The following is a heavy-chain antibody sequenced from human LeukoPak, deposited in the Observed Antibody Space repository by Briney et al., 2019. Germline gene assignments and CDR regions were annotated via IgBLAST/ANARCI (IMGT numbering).Heavy chain of an antibody. CDR3: AKGASPMVRGVIDY. CDR1: GFTFYDYA. Sequence: PGRSLRLSCAASGFTFYDYAMHWVRQAPGKGLEWVSGISWNSGSIGYADSVKCRFTISRDNAKNSLYLQMNSLRAEDTALYYCAKGASPMVRGVIDYWGQGTLVTVSS. V-gene: IGHV3-9*01. CDR2: ISWNSGSI. D-gene: IGHD3-10*01. J-gene: IGHJ4*02.